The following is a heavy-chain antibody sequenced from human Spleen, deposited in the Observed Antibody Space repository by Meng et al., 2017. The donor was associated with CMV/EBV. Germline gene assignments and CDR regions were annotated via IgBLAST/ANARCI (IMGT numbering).Heavy chain of an antibody. CDR1: RLPFDDYA. Sequence: ESLKLSCAASRLPFDDYAIHWVRQAPGKGLEWVSVISWDGGRAYYADSVKGRFTISRDNTKTSLYLNMHSLRVEDTALYYCVRDKGGSGLSDLYYYYGMDVWGQGTTVTVSS. D-gene: IGHD6-19*01. CDR3: VRDKGGSGLSDLYYYYGMDV. CDR2: ISWDGGRA. J-gene: IGHJ6*02. V-gene: IGHV3-43D*03.